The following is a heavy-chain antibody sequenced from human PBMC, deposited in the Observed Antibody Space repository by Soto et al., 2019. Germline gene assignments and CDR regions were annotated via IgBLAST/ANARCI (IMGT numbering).Heavy chain of an antibody. CDR2: INHSGST. Sequence: SETLSLTCAVYGESFSGYYWSWIRQPPGKGLEWIGEINHSGSTNYNPSLKSRVTISVDTSKNQFSLKLSSVTAADTAVYYCARYCSGGSCYGTNFDYWGQGTLVTVSS. J-gene: IGHJ4*02. CDR1: GESFSGYY. D-gene: IGHD2-15*01. CDR3: ARYCSGGSCYGTNFDY. V-gene: IGHV4-34*01.